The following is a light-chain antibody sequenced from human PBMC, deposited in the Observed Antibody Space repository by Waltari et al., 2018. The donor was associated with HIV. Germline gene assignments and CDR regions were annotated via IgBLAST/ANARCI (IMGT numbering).Light chain of an antibody. V-gene: IGKV4-1*01. J-gene: IGKJ1*01. CDR2: WAS. CDR1: QSVVSSSSYRDY. Sequence: DIVMTQSPDSLAVSLGERASIHCKASQSVVSSSSYRDYLAWYQQKPGQPPKLLIYWASTRESGVPDRFSGSGSGTDFTLSISNLQAEDVAVYYCQQYLRTPWTFGQGTRVEIK. CDR3: QQYLRTPWT.